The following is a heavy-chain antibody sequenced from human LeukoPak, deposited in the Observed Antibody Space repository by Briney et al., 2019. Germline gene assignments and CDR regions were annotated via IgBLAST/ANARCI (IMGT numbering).Heavy chain of an antibody. J-gene: IGHJ5*02. CDR3: ARHRSDTGGKKGVNWFDP. V-gene: IGHV4-59*01. CDR1: GGSINNYY. Sequence: SETLSLTCSVSGGSINNYYWSWIRQPPGKALEWLANIYFSGSTDYNSSLKSRLTISVDTFKNQLSLNLQSVTAADTAMYYCARHRSDTGGKKGVNWFDPWDQGTLVSVSS. CDR2: IYFSGST. D-gene: IGHD4-23*01.